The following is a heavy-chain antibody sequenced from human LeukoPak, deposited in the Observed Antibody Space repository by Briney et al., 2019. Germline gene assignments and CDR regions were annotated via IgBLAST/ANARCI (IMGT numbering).Heavy chain of an antibody. CDR1: GYTFTSYD. Sequence: ASVKVSCKASGYTFTSYDINWVRQATGQGLEWMGWMNPNSGNTGYAQKFQGRVTITKNTSISTAYMKLNSLRTEDTAVYYWAREKNGFDIWGQGTMVTVSS. V-gene: IGHV1-8*03. J-gene: IGHJ3*02. CDR2: MNPNSGNT. CDR3: AREKNGFDI.